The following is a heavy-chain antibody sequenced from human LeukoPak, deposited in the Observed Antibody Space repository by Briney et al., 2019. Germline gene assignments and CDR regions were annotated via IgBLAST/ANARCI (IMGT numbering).Heavy chain of an antibody. D-gene: IGHD4-17*01. V-gene: IGHV1-69*13. Sequence: SVKVSCKASGGTFSSYAINWVRQAPGQGLEWMGGIIPIFGTANSAKKFQGRVTITADESTSTAYMELSSLRSEDTAVYYCARGPSHYGDYNYFDYWGQGTLVTASS. CDR3: ARGPSHYGDYNYFDY. CDR2: IIPIFGTA. CDR1: GGTFSSYA. J-gene: IGHJ4*02.